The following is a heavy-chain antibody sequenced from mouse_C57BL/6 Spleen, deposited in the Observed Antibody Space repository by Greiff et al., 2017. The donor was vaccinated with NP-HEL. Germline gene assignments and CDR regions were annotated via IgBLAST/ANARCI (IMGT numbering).Heavy chain of an antibody. D-gene: IGHD1-1*01. CDR2: IYPGDGDT. CDR3: ARERFIKADV. V-gene: IGHV1-82*01. CDR1: GYAFSSSW. Sequence: QVQLQQSGPELVKPGASVKISCKASGYAFSSSWMNWVKQRPGQGLEWIGRIYPGDGDTNYNGKFKGKATLTADKSSSTAYMQLSSLTSEDSAVYFCARERFIKADVWGTGTTVTVSA. J-gene: IGHJ1*03.